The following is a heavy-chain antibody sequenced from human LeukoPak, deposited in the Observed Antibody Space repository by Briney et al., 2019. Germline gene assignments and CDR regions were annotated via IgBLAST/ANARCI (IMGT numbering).Heavy chain of an antibody. D-gene: IGHD2-2*01. Sequence: GGSLRLSCAASGFSFRSYSMNWVRQAPGKGLEWVSYISSSSSSIYYADSVKGRFTISRDNAKNSLYLQMNSLRAEDTAVYYCAKSGIVVVPAAPTMDGYWGQGTLVTVSS. J-gene: IGHJ4*02. CDR1: GFSFRSYS. V-gene: IGHV3-48*01. CDR3: AKSGIVVVPAAPTMDGY. CDR2: ISSSSSSI.